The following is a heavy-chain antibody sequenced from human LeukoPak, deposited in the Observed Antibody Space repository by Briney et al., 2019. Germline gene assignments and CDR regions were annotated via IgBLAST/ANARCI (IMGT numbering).Heavy chain of an antibody. Sequence: GASVKVSCKASGGTFSSYAISWVRQAPGQGLEWMGRIIPILGIANYAQKFQGRVTITADKSTSTAYMELSSLRSEDTAVYYCARDEDGDYRLGFVYWGQGSLVTVSS. J-gene: IGHJ4*02. V-gene: IGHV1-69*04. CDR3: ARDEDGDYRLGFVY. D-gene: IGHD4-17*01. CDR1: GGTFSSYA. CDR2: IIPILGIA.